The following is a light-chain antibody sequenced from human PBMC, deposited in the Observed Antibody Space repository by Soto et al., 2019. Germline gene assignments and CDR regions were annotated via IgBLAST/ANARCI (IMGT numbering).Light chain of an antibody. Sequence: DIVMTQSPLSLPVTPGEPASISCRSSQSLLHSNGYNYLDWYLQKPGQSPQLLIYLGSNRASGVPDRFSGSGSCTDFTLKSSRVEAEDVGVYYCMQALQTPPTFGQVTKVEIK. J-gene: IGKJ1*01. CDR1: QSLLHSNGYNY. CDR3: MQALQTPPT. CDR2: LGS. V-gene: IGKV2-28*01.